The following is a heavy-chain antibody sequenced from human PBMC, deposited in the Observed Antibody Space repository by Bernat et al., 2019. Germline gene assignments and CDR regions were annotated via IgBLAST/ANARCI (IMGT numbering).Heavy chain of an antibody. J-gene: IGHJ6*03. V-gene: IGHV3-74*01. CDR2: INSDGSSA. D-gene: IGHD2-2*01. CDR1: GFTFSGYW. CDR3: ARVPTRTFYYMDV. Sequence: EVLLVESGGGLVQPGGSLRLSCVASGFTFSGYWMHWVRQAPGKGLEWVSRINSDGSSATYADSVEGRFTISRDNAKNTLYLEMKSMRDEDTAVYYCARVPTRTFYYMDVWGKGTTVTVSS.